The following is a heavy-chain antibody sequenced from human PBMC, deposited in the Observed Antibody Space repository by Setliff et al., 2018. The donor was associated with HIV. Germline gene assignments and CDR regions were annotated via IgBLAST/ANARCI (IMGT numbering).Heavy chain of an antibody. D-gene: IGHD1-26*01. V-gene: IGHV4-34*01. CDR2: INHSGST. CDR1: GGSFSGYY. CDR3: AKDRGRGNWLDP. Sequence: SETLSLTCAVYGGSFSGYYWSWIRQPPGKGLEWIGEINHSGSTNYNPSLKSRVTISVDTSKNQFSLKLSSVTAADTAVYYCAKDRGRGNWLDPWGQGTLVTVSS. J-gene: IGHJ5*02.